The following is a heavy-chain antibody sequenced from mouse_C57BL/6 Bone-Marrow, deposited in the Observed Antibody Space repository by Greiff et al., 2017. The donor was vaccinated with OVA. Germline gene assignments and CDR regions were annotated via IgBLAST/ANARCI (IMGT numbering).Heavy chain of an antibody. CDR1: GFTFSDYG. Sequence: EVNLVESGGGLVQPGGSLKLSCAASGFTFSDYGMAWVRQAPRKGPEWVAFISNLAYSIYYADTVTGRFTISRENAKNTLYLEMSSLRSEDTAMYYCARHDGYYGYWYFDVWGTGTTVTVSS. CDR2: ISNLAYSI. CDR3: ARHDGYYGYWYFDV. J-gene: IGHJ1*03. D-gene: IGHD2-3*01. V-gene: IGHV5-15*01.